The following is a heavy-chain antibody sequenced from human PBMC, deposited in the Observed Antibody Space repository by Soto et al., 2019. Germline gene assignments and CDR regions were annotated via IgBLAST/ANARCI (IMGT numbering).Heavy chain of an antibody. D-gene: IGHD3-3*01. Sequence: ASVKVSCKASGYTFTSYDINWVRQATGQGLEWMGWMNPNSGSTGYAQKFQGRVIMTRSTSITTAYMELTSLTSEDTAVYYCARGRGYYYTVDHWGQGTLVTVSS. V-gene: IGHV1-8*01. J-gene: IGHJ4*01. CDR2: MNPNSGST. CDR1: GYTFTSYD. CDR3: ARGRGYYYTVDH.